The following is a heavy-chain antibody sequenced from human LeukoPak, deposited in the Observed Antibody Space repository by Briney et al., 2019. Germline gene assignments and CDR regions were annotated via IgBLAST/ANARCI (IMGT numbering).Heavy chain of an antibody. J-gene: IGHJ3*02. CDR3: ARSDSCGYGDPFDI. V-gene: IGHV5-51*01. CDR2: IYPGDSDT. D-gene: IGHD3-22*01. CDR1: GYSFTNYW. Sequence: GESLKISCKGSGYSFTNYWIGWVRQMPGKGLECMGIIYPGDSDTKYSRSFQGQVTISADKSISTAYLEWSSLKASDTAMYYCARSDSCGYGDPFDIWGQGTMVTVSS.